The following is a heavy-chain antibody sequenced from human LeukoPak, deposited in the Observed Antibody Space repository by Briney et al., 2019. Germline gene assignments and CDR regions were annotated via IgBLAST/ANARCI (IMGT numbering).Heavy chain of an antibody. D-gene: IGHD3-22*01. CDR1: GFTFSSYA. V-gene: IGHV3-23*01. CDR3: AKSGYRDSSGYYYPLCPDY. CDR2: ISGSGGST. J-gene: IGHJ4*02. Sequence: GGSLRLSCAASGFTFSSYAMSWVRQAPGKGLEWVSAISGSGGSTYYADSVKGRFTISRDNSKNTLYLQMDSLRAEDTAVYYCAKSGYRDSSGYYYPLCPDYWGQGTLVTVSS.